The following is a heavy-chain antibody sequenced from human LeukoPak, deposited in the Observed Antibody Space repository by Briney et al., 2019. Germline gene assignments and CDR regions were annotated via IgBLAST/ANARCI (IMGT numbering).Heavy chain of an antibody. J-gene: IGHJ4*02. CDR2: INPEGSEK. CDR1: GFTFSSYA. V-gene: IGHV3-7*01. Sequence: GGSLRLSCAASGFTFSSYAMSWVRQAPGKGLEWVASINPEGSEKYSADSVKGRFTISRDNAKNSLYLQMDSLRVEDTAFYYCARDLAYSRLDYWGQGMLVTVSS. D-gene: IGHD5-18*01. CDR3: ARDLAYSRLDY.